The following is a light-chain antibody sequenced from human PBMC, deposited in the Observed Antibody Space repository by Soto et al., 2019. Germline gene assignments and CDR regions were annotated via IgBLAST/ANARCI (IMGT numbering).Light chain of an antibody. CDR3: QQYNNWPPWT. CDR1: QAIRST. CDR2: GAS. V-gene: IGKV3-15*01. Sequence: IVLTQSPGTLSLSPGEGATLSCRASQAIRSTSLVWYQQKPGQAPRLLIYGASTRATGIPARFSGSGSGTDFTLTISSLQSEDFAVYYCQQYNNWPPWTFGQGTKVDIK. J-gene: IGKJ1*01.